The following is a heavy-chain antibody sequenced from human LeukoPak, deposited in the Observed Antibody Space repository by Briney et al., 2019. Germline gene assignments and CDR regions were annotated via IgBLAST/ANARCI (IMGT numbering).Heavy chain of an antibody. V-gene: IGHV3-66*02. D-gene: IGHD6-6*01. J-gene: IGHJ4*02. CDR3: ARDHGRAARW. Sequence: GGSLRLSCAASGFTVSSNYMSWVRQAPGKGLGWVSVIYCGGSTYYADSVKGRFTISRDNSQNTLYLQLNSLRGEDTAGYYCARDHGRAARWWGQGTLVTVSS. CDR1: GFTVSSNY. CDR2: IYCGGST.